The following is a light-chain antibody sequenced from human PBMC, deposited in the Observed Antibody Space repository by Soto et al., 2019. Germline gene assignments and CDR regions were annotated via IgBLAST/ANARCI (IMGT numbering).Light chain of an antibody. CDR2: GAS. CDR1: QSISSSY. CDR3: QQYGNPPPNA. V-gene: IGKV3-20*01. Sequence: EIVLTQSPGTLSLSPGERATLSCRASQSISSSYFAWYQQKPGQAPRVLIYGASSRATGIPDRFSGSGSGTDFTLTISRLEPEDFALYFCQQYGNPPPNAFGQGTKVEIK. J-gene: IGKJ2*01.